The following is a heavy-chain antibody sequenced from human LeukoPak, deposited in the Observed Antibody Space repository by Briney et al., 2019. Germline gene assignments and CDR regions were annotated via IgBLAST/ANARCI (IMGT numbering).Heavy chain of an antibody. CDR3: ARNLGSGAGTQWFDP. Sequence: ASVKVSCKASGYTFTGYYMHWVRQAPGQGLEWMGWINPNSGGTNYAQKLQGRVTMTTDTSTSTAYMELRSLRSDDTAVYYCARNLGSGAGTQWFDPWGQGTLVTVSS. J-gene: IGHJ5*02. D-gene: IGHD6-13*01. CDR1: GYTFTGYY. CDR2: INPNSGGT. V-gene: IGHV1-2*02.